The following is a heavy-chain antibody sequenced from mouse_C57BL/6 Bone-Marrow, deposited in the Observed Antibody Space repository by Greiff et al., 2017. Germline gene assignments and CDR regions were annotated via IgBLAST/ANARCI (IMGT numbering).Heavy chain of an antibody. CDR1: GFTFSDYG. V-gene: IGHV5-17*01. Sequence: EVKLVESGGGLVKPGGSLTLSCAASGFTFSDYGMHWVRQAPEKGLEWVAYISSGSSTIYYADTLTGRFTISRDNAKNTLFLQKTSLRTEDTAMYYCAGRLVFDYWGQGTTLTVSS. CDR2: ISSGSSTI. J-gene: IGHJ2*01. CDR3: AGRLVFDY. D-gene: IGHD2-2*01.